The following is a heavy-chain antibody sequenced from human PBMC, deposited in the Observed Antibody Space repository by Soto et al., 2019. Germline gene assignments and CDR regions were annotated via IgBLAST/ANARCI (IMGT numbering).Heavy chain of an antibody. CDR3: VTRTYHFQFHY. D-gene: IGHD3-16*02. CDR1: GASISRHF. CDR2: IAYDGGI. J-gene: IGHJ4*02. Sequence: SETLSLTCSISGASISRHFWSWIRQSPGKGLEWIAYIAYDGGIKYSPSPKGRVTMSLDKSNNQFSLKLTSVTAADTAVYYCVTRTYHFQFHYWGQGALVTVSS. V-gene: IGHV4-59*08.